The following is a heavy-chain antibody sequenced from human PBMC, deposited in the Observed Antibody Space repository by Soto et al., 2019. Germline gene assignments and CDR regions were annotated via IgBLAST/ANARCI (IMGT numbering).Heavy chain of an antibody. D-gene: IGHD2-15*01. CDR2: ISYDGSNK. J-gene: IGHJ4*02. Sequence: QVQLVESGGGVVQPGRSLRLSCAASGFTFSSYAMHWVRQAPGKGLEWVAVISYDGSNKYYADSVKGRFTISRDNSKNTLYLQMNSLRAEDTAVYYCASGLIVVVVAASPTGQVGSDYWGQGTLVTVSS. CDR3: ASGLIVVVVAASPTGQVGSDY. V-gene: IGHV3-30-3*01. CDR1: GFTFSSYA.